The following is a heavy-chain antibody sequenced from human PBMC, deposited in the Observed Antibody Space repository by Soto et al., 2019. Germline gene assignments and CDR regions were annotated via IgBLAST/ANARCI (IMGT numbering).Heavy chain of an antibody. CDR2: ISAYNGNT. CDR3: ARDWENDILTGYPDWYFDL. J-gene: IGHJ2*01. D-gene: IGHD3-9*01. CDR1: GYTFTSYG. Sequence: QVQLVQSGAEVKKPGASVKVSCKASGYTFTSYGISWVRQAPGQGLEWMGWISAYNGNTNYAQKLQGRVTMTTDTSTSTAYMELRSLRSDDTAVYYCARDWENDILTGYPDWYFDLWGRGTLVTVSS. V-gene: IGHV1-18*01.